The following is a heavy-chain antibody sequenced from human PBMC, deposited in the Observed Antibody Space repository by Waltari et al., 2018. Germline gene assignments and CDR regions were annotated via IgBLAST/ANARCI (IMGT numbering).Heavy chain of an antibody. D-gene: IGHD6-19*01. J-gene: IGHJ4*02. CDR2: ITARGHIT. CDR1: GFTFTSYA. V-gene: IGHV3-23*04. Sequence: EVQLVDSGGDLTQPGGSLRLSCVASGFTFTSYAMSWVRQVPGKGLVWGSSITARGHITYYADSVKGRFSISRDNSKNTVYLQMDSLRAEDTAVYHCAKGETTGWYRCFDYWGQGTQVTVSS. CDR3: AKGETTGWYRCFDY.